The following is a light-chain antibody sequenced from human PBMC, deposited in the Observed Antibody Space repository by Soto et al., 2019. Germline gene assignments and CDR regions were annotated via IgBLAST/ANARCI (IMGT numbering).Light chain of an antibody. CDR1: QNINNN. CDR2: GAS. J-gene: IGKJ1*01. V-gene: IGKV3-15*01. CDR3: QQYNNWPQT. Sequence: EIVLTQSPATLSVSPGERATLFCRASQNINNNLAWYQQKPGQAPRLLIYGASTRATDIPARFGGSGSGTEFTLTISSLQSEDSAIYYCQQYNNWPQTFGQGTKVDIK.